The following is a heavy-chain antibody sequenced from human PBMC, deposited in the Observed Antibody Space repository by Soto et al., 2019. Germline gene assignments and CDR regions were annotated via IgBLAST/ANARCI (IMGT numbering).Heavy chain of an antibody. J-gene: IGHJ5*02. Sequence: HPGGSLRLSCAASGFTFSSYAMSWVRQAPGKGLEWVSAISGSGGSTYYADSVKGRFTISRDNSKNTLYLQMNSLRAEDTAVYYCAKDDCSGGSCYLDNWFDPWGQGTLVTVSS. D-gene: IGHD2-15*01. CDR3: AKDDCSGGSCYLDNWFDP. CDR1: GFTFSSYA. V-gene: IGHV3-23*01. CDR2: ISGSGGST.